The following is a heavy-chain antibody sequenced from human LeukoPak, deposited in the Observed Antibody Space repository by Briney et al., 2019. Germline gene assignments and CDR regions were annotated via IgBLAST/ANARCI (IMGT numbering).Heavy chain of an antibody. J-gene: IGHJ4*02. D-gene: IGHD5-24*01. CDR2: IYYSGST. V-gene: IGHV4-59*01. CDR3: AREGWVHYFDY. Sequence: SETLSLTCTVSGGSISSYYWSWIRQPPGKGLEWIGYIYYSGSTNYNPSLKSRVTIPVDTSKNQFSLKLSSVTAADTAVYYCAREGWVHYFDYWGQGTLVTVSS. CDR1: GGSISSYY.